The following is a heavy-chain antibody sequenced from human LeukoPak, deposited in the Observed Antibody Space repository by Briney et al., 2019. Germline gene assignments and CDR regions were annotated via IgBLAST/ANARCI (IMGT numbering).Heavy chain of an antibody. CDR3: ASQDYSSGWYYFDY. D-gene: IGHD6-19*01. J-gene: IGHJ4*02. CDR1: GGSISSSSYY. CDR2: IYYSGST. Sequence: SETLSLTCTVSGGSISSSSYYWGWIRQPPGKGLEWIGSIYYSGSTYYNPSLKSRVTMSVDTSKNQFSLKLNSVTAADTAVYYCASQDYSSGWYYFDYWGQGTPVTVSS. V-gene: IGHV4-39*01.